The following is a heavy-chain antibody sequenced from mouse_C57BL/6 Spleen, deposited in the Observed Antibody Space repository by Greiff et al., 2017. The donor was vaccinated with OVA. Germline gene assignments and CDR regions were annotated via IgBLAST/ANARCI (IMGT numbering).Heavy chain of an antibody. CDR2: IDPENGDT. V-gene: IGHV14-4*01. CDR1: GFNIKDDY. CDR3: TTWYSRRFAY. D-gene: IGHD2-5*01. J-gene: IGHJ3*01. Sequence: EVKLVESGAELVRPGASVKLSCTASGFNIKDDYMHWVKQRPEQGLEWIGWIDPENGDTEYASKFQGKATITADTSSNTAYLQLSSLTSEDTAVYYCTTWYSRRFAYWGQGTLVTVSA.